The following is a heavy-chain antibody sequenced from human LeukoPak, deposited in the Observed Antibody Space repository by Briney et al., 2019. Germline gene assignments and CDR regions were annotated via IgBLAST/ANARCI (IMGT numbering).Heavy chain of an antibody. CDR1: GFTFSDYY. Sequence: GGSLRLSCAASGFTFSDYYMSWIRQAPGKGLEWVSYISSSGGTIYYADSVKGRFTISRDNAKNSLYLQMNSLRAEDTAVYYCARVKDYYGSGSYWGVYYYYYGMDVWGQGATVTVSS. CDR2: ISSSGGTI. CDR3: ARVKDYYGSGSYWGVYYYYYGMDV. J-gene: IGHJ6*02. D-gene: IGHD3-10*01. V-gene: IGHV3-11*01.